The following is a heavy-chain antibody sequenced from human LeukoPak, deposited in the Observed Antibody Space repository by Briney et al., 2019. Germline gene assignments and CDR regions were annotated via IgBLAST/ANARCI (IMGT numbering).Heavy chain of an antibody. CDR3: ARDYGSGSYYIDY. Sequence: GGSLRLSCAASGFTFSSYGMHWVRQAPGKGLEWVAVIWYDGSNKHYADSVKGRFTISRDNSKNTLYLQMNSLRAEDTAVYYCARDYGSGSYYIDYWGQGTLVTVSS. J-gene: IGHJ4*02. V-gene: IGHV3-33*01. CDR1: GFTFSSYG. D-gene: IGHD3-10*01. CDR2: IWYDGSNK.